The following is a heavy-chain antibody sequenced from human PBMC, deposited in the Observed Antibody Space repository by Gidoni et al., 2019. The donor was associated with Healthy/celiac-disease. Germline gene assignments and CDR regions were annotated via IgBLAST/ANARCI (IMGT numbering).Heavy chain of an antibody. CDR3: AGDRVGLNGLFYSYYGMDV. J-gene: IGHJ6*02. Sequence: QVQLVQSGAEVTKPGASAQVSCKASGYTLLSYAMHWVRQAPGQRREWMGWIKAGNDNTKNSQKFQGKVTITRDTSASTAYMGLSSLRSEDTALYSCAGDRVGLNGLFYSYYGMDVWGQGTTVTVSS. D-gene: IGHD1-1*01. CDR2: IKAGNDNT. CDR1: GYTLLSYA. V-gene: IGHV1-3*01.